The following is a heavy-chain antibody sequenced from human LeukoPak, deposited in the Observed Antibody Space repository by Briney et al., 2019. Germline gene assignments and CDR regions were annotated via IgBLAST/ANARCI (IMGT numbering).Heavy chain of an antibody. V-gene: IGHV3-21*01. CDR2: ISSSSSYI. CDR1: GFTFSSYS. CDR3: AREVDGYNYGNYFDY. Sequence: PGGSLRLSCAASGFTFSSYSMNWVRQAPGKGLEWVSSISSSSSYIYYADSVKGRFTISRDNAKNSLYLQMNSLRAEDTAVYYCAREVDGYNYGNYFDYWGQGTLVTVSS. J-gene: IGHJ4*02. D-gene: IGHD5-24*01.